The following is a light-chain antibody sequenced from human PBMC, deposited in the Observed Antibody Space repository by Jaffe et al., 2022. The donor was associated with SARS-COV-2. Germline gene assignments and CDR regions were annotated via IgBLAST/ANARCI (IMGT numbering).Light chain of an antibody. CDR2: DVT. Sequence: QSALTQPRSVSGSLGQSVTISCTGTSTDIGGHKHVSWYQQHPGKAPIIIIYDVTKRPSGVPDRFSGSKSGNTASLTISGLQADDEADYYCCSCAGAYSLNWMFGGGTNLTVL. V-gene: IGLV2-11*01. CDR1: STDIGGHKH. CDR3: CSCAGAYSLNWM. J-gene: IGLJ3*02.